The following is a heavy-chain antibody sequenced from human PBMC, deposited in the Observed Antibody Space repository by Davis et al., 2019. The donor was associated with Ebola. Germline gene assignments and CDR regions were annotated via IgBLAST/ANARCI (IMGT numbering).Heavy chain of an antibody. CDR3: ARVDTATFDY. J-gene: IGHJ4*02. CDR1: GGSFSGYY. Sequence: MPSETLSLTCAVYGGSFSGYYWSWIRQPPGKGLEWIGYIYYSGSTNYNPSLKSRVTISVDTSKNQFSLKLSSVTAADTAVYYCARVDTATFDYWGQGTLVTVSS. V-gene: IGHV4-59*01. D-gene: IGHD5-18*01. CDR2: IYYSGST.